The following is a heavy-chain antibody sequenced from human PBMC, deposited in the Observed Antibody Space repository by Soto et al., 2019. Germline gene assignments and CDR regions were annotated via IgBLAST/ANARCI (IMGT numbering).Heavy chain of an antibody. CDR3: ARELHYYDSSGPFDY. CDR2: IYYSGST. V-gene: IGHV4-30-4*01. Sequence: SETLSLTCTFSGGSISSGDYYWSWIRQPPGKGLEWIGYIYYSGSTYYNPSLKSRVTISVDTSKNQFSLKLSSVTAADTAVYYCARELHYYDSSGPFDYWGQGTLVTVSS. D-gene: IGHD3-22*01. CDR1: GGSISSGDYY. J-gene: IGHJ4*02.